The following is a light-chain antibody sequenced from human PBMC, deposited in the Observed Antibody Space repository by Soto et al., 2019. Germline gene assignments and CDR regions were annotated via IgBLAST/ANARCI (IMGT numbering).Light chain of an antibody. V-gene: IGLV1-40*01. J-gene: IGLJ2*01. Sequence: QSVLTQPPSVSGAPGQRVTISCTGSSSNIGAGYDVHWYQQLPGTAPKLLIYGNSNRPSGVPDRFSGSKSGTPASLAITGLQAEDEADYYCQSYYSSLSGSHVVFGGGTKLTVL. CDR1: SSNIGAGYD. CDR2: GNS. CDR3: QSYYSSLSGSHVV.